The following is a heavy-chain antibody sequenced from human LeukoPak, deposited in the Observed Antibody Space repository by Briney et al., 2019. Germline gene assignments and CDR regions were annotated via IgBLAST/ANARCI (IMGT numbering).Heavy chain of an antibody. CDR2: ISSSSYT. CDR1: GFTFSSYA. CDR3: TRVVSVASYYFDY. J-gene: IGHJ4*02. D-gene: IGHD6-19*01. Sequence: GGSLRLSCAASGFTFSSYAMSWIRQAPGKGLEWISYISSSSYTLYADSVKGRFTISRDNAKNSLYLQMNSLRAEDTAVYYCTRVVSVASYYFDYWGQGTLVTVSS. V-gene: IGHV3-11*06.